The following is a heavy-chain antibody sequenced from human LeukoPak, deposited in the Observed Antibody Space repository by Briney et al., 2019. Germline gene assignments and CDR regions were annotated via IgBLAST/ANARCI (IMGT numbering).Heavy chain of an antibody. CDR3: AREKGSYDILTGFLPDGFDS. V-gene: IGHV3-48*04. Sequence: PGGSLRLSCAASGFTFSSYAMSWVRQAPGKGLEWVSYISRSGSTIYYADSVKGRFTISRDNAKNSLYLQMNSLRAEDTAVYYCAREKGSYDILTGFLPDGFDSWGQGTLVTVSS. CDR2: ISRSGSTI. D-gene: IGHD3-9*01. J-gene: IGHJ4*02. CDR1: GFTFSSYA.